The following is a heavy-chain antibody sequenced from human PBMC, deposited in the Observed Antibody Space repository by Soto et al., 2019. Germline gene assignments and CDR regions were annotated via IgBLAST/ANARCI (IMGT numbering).Heavy chain of an antibody. CDR3: AKRSDGAQYFYYYGMDV. J-gene: IGHJ6*02. CDR2: ISGSAGST. Sequence: EVQLLESGGGLVQPGGSLRLSCAASGFTFSSYAMSWVRQAAGKGLEWVSAISGSAGSTYYTDSVKGRFTISRDNSKNTLYLQMNNMGAEDTAIYYCAKRSDGAQYFYYYGMDVWGQGTTVTLSS. CDR1: GFTFSSYA. D-gene: IGHD4-17*01. V-gene: IGHV3-23*01.